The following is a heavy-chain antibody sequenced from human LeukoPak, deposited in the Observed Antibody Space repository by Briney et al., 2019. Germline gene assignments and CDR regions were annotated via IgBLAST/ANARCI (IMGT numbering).Heavy chain of an antibody. CDR1: GFTFSGSA. J-gene: IGHJ3*02. V-gene: IGHV3-73*01. CDR2: IRSKANSYAT. CDR3: TRTDDYSDAFDI. D-gene: IGHD5-12*01. Sequence: GGSLILSCAASGFTFSGSAMHWVRQASGKGLEWVGRIRSKANSYATAYAASVKGRFTISRDDSKNTAYLQMNSLKTEDTAVYYCTRTDDYSDAFDIWGQGTMVTVSS.